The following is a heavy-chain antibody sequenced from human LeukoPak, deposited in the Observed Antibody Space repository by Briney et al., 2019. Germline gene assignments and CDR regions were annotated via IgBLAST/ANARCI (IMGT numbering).Heavy chain of an antibody. J-gene: IGHJ4*02. V-gene: IGHV4-38-2*02. CDR2: IYHSGST. Sequence: SETLSLTCTVSGYSISSGYYWGWIRQPPGKGLEWIGSIYHSGSTYYNPSLKSRVTISVDTSKNQFSLKLSSVTAADTAVYYCASQAPMVRGVIMGYFDYWGQGTLVTVSS. D-gene: IGHD3-10*01. CDR3: ASQAPMVRGVIMGYFDY. CDR1: GYSISSGYY.